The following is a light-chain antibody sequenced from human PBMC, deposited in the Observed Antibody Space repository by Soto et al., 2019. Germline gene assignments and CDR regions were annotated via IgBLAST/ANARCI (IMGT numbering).Light chain of an antibody. J-gene: IGKJ5*01. CDR3: QESYSGIT. CDR2: AAS. V-gene: IGKV1-39*01. Sequence: DIQMTQSPSSLSASVGDRGTITCQASQDITNYLNWYQQKPRKAPNLLISAASSLQSGVPSRFSGSGSGTDFYLTITSLQPEDFATYYCQESYSGITFGQGTRLEIK. CDR1: QDITNY.